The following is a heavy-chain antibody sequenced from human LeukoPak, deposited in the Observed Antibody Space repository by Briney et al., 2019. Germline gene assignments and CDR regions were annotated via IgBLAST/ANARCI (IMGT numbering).Heavy chain of an antibody. J-gene: IGHJ3*02. CDR3: ARINCGGDCYSHGDAFDI. CDR2: IYTSGST. D-gene: IGHD2-21*02. V-gene: IGHV4-4*07. CDR1: GGSISSYY. Sequence: SETLSLTCTVSGGSISSYYWSWIRQPAGKGLEWIGRIYTSGSTNYNPSLKSRVTMSVDTSKNQFSLKLSSVTAADTAVYYCARINCGGDCYSHGDAFDIWGQGTMVTVSS.